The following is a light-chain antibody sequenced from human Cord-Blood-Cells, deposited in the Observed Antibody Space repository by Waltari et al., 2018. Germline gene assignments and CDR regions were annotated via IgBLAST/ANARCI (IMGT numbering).Light chain of an antibody. Sequence: EMVWTQSPATLSLSPGERATLSCRASQSVSSYLAWYQQKPGQAPRLLIYAASNRPTGIPARFSGSGSGTDFTLTISSLEPEDFAAYYCQQRSNWPRTFGQGTKLEIK. CDR3: QQRSNWPRT. CDR1: QSVSSY. CDR2: AAS. J-gene: IGKJ1*01. V-gene: IGKV3-11*01.